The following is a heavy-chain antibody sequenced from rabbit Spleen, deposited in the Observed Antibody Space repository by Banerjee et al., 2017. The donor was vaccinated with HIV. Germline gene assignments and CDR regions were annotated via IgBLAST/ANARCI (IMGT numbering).Heavy chain of an antibody. D-gene: IGHD2-1*01. CDR3: ARVYSYDDYGDDLYFNL. CDR1: GFSFISGYY. V-gene: IGHV1S40*01. CDR2: IAAGSGGTT. Sequence: QSLEESGGDLVKPGTSLTLTCTASGFSFISGYYMCWVRQAPGKGLEWIACIAAGSGGTTYYANWAKGRFTISKTSSTTVTLQMTSLTAADTATYFCARVYSYDDYGDDLYFNLWGPGTLVTVS. J-gene: IGHJ4*01.